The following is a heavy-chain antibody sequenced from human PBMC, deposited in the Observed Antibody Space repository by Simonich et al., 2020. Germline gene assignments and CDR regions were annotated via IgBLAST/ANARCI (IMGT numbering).Heavy chain of an antibody. CDR2: INPILGIA. J-gene: IGHJ6*03. V-gene: IGHV1-69*09. CDR3: ARGGLADRRIVYYYYMDV. Sequence: QVQLVQSGAEVKKPGSSVKVSCKASGGTFSSYAISWVRQDPGQGLEWLGGINPILGIAKYAQKFQGRVTITADKSTSTAYMELSSLRSEDTAVYYCARGGLADRRIVYYYYMDVWGKGTTVTVSS. CDR1: GGTFSSYA. D-gene: IGHD2-15*01.